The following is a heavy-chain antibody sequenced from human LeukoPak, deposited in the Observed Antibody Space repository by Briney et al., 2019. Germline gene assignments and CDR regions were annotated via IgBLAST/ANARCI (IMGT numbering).Heavy chain of an antibody. J-gene: IGHJ4*02. CDR2: INPNSGGT. CDR1: GGTFSSYA. V-gene: IGHV1-2*02. Sequence: ASVKVSCKASGGTFSSYAISWVRQAPGQGLEWMGWINPNSGGTNYARKFQGRVTMTRDTSISTAYMELSRLRSDDTAVYYCAREGVGLLSFDYWGQGTLVTVSS. D-gene: IGHD1-26*01. CDR3: AREGVGLLSFDY.